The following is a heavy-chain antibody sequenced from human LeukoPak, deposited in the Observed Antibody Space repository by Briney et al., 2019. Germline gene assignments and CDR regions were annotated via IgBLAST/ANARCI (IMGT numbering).Heavy chain of an antibody. CDR1: GYTFTSYY. D-gene: IGHD2-2*02. CDR2: INPSGGST. Sequence: ASVKVSCKASGYTFTSYYMHWVRQAPGQGLEWMGIINPSGGSTSYAQKFQGRVTMTRDTSTSTVYMELSSLRSEDTAVYYCVARLPAAILVDVWGKGTTVTVS. V-gene: IGHV1-46*01. J-gene: IGHJ6*03. CDR3: VARLPAAILVDV.